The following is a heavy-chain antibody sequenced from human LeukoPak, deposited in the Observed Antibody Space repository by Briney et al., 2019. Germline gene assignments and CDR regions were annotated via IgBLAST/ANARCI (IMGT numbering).Heavy chain of an antibody. V-gene: IGHV3-30*02. CDR3: AKETRGSYSDY. J-gene: IGHJ4*02. CDR2: ISYDGSNR. CDR1: GFTFSSSG. D-gene: IGHD5-12*01. Sequence: GGSLRLSCASSGFTFSSSGMHWVRQAPGKGLEWVAFISYDGSNRYYADSVKGRFTISRDNSKNTLYLQMNSLRAEDTAVYYCAKETRGSYSDYWGQGTLVTVSS.